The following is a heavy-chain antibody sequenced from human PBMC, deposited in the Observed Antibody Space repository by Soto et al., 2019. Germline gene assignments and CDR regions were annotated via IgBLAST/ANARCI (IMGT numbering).Heavy chain of an antibody. J-gene: IGHJ4*01. CDR2: IRSTANSYAT. Sequence: EVQLVESGGGLVQPGGSLKLSCAASGFTFSGSAMHWVRQAPGKGLEWVGRIRSTANSYATADAASVKGRFTISSYDYKNTAYLQMNSLKPEDTDVDYCTSRGAAGTFDCWGQGTLVTVSS. V-gene: IGHV3-73*02. D-gene: IGHD6-13*01. CDR3: TSRGAAGTFDC. CDR1: GFTFSGSA.